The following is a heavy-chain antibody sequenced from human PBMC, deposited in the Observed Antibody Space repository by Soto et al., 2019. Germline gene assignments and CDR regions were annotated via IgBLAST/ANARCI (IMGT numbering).Heavy chain of an antibody. CDR3: AREVRANLNDFGDYEWFDP. CDR2: IHDDGSIT. J-gene: IGHJ5*02. Sequence: EVQLVESGGGLVQPGGSLRLSCAASGFTFSSYWMHWVRQAPGKGLVWVARIHDDGSITNYADSVKGRFTISRDNAKNTISLQMRSMRAEDTAVYFCAREVRANLNDFGDYEWFDPWGQGTLVTVSS. CDR1: GFTFSSYW. V-gene: IGHV3-74*01. D-gene: IGHD4-17*01.